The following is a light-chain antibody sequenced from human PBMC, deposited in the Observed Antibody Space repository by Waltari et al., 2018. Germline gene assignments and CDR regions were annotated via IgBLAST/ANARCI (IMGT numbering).Light chain of an antibody. CDR1: QNVGIT. CDR2: DTT. V-gene: IGKV3-11*01. J-gene: IGKJ5*01. Sequence: SSRDTQNVGITWAWDKQKPGQPPRLLVNDTTSSATGIPARFSGRGSGTDFTLTISSLDPEDFAVYYCQQHSDWPPITFGQGTRLEIK. CDR3: QQHSDWPPIT.